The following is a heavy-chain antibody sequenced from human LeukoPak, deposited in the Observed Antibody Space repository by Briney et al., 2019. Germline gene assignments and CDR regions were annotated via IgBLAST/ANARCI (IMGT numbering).Heavy chain of an antibody. J-gene: IGHJ3*02. D-gene: IGHD3-22*01. CDR2: IRYDGSNK. Sequence: GGSLRLSCAASGFTFSSYGMHWVRQAPGKGLEWVAFIRYDGSNKYYADSVKGRFTISRDNSKNTLYLQMDSLRAEDTAVYYCAKAGYYYDSSGGGAFDIWGQGTMVTVSS. V-gene: IGHV3-30*02. CDR3: AKAGYYYDSSGGGAFDI. CDR1: GFTFSSYG.